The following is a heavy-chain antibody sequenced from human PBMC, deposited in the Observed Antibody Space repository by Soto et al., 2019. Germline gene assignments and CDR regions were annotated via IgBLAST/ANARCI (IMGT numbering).Heavy chain of an antibody. CDR3: ARDRYYGSGTYYNFYYGMDV. CDR2: IYYSGNT. Sequence: QVQLQESGPGLVKPSQTLSLTCSVSGGSISSGDYYWNWIRQPPGKGLEWIGYIYYSGNTYYNPSRMRRVTISLDRSENQFSLKLSFVTAADTAVYYCARDRYYGSGTYYNFYYGMDVWGQGTTVTVSS. V-gene: IGHV4-30-4*01. D-gene: IGHD3-10*01. J-gene: IGHJ6*02. CDR1: GGSISSGDYY.